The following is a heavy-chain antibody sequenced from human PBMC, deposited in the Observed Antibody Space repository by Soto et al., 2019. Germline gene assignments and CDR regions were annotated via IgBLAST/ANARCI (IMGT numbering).Heavy chain of an antibody. Sequence: SQTLSLTCAISGDSVSSNSAAWNWIRQSPSRGLEWLGRTYYRSKWYNDYAVSVKSRITTNPDTSKNQFSLQLNSVTPEDTAVYYCAREETGTYTFVYYYYYGMDVWGQGTTVTVSS. CDR1: GDSVSSNSAA. V-gene: IGHV6-1*01. CDR3: AREETGTYTFVYYYYYGMDV. D-gene: IGHD1-7*01. J-gene: IGHJ6*02. CDR2: TYYRSKWYN.